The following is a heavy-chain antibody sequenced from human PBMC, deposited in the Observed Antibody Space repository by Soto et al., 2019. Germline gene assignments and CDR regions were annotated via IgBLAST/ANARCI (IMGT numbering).Heavy chain of an antibody. CDR1: GFTFSNYG. V-gene: IGHV3-33*01. CDR3: ASDLVGASDSYGLDV. CDR2: IWHDGNNK. J-gene: IGHJ6*02. Sequence: PGGSLRLSCAASGFTFSNYGMHWVLQAPGKGLEWVAIIWHDGNNKYYADSVRGRFIISRDNSKNGLYLQTNSLRAEDTAVYYCASDLVGASDSYGLDVWGQGTPVTVSS. D-gene: IGHD1-26*01.